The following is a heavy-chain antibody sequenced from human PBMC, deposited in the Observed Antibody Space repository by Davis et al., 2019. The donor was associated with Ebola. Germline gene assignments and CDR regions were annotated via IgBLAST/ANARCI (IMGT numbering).Heavy chain of an antibody. Sequence: ASVKVSCKASGGTFSSYAINWVRQAPGQGLEWMGMINPNDGRTIYAQKFQGRVTVTRDTSTTTVYMDLSSLRPEDTALYYCTTPGGQDSGYDVFDIWGQGTMVTVSS. CDR3: TTPGGQDSGYDVFDI. D-gene: IGHD5-12*01. CDR2: INPNDGRT. J-gene: IGHJ3*02. V-gene: IGHV1-46*03. CDR1: GGTFSSYA.